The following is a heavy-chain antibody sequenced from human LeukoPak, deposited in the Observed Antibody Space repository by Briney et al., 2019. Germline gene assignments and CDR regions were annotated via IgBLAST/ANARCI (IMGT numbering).Heavy chain of an antibody. J-gene: IGHJ4*02. D-gene: IGHD3-22*01. Sequence: SETLSLTCTVSGGSISSTSYYWGWIRQPPWKGLDWIGSIYYTGSMYYNPSLKSRVTISVDTSKNQFSLKLSSVTAADTAVYYCARHGNYYDSSGYNYYFDYWGQGTLGTVSS. V-gene: IGHV4-39*01. CDR3: ARHGNYYDSSGYNYYFDY. CDR2: IYYTGSM. CDR1: GGSISSTSYY.